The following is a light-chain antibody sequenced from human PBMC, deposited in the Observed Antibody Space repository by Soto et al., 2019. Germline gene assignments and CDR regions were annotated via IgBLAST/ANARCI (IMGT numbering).Light chain of an antibody. CDR1: QSISSSH. CDR2: GAS. CDR3: QQYGTSPRT. J-gene: IGKJ1*01. Sequence: EIVLTQSPGTLSLSQGERATLSCRASQSISSSHLAWYQQKPGQAPRLLIYGASNRATGIPDRFSGSGSGTDFTLTISRLEPEDFAVYSCQQYGTSPRTFGEGTKVEIK. V-gene: IGKV3-20*01.